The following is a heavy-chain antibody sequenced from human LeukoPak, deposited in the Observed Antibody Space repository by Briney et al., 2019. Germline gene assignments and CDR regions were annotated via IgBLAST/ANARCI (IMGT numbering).Heavy chain of an antibody. CDR3: ARVVGATMALDFYFDY. CDR2: ISAYNGNT. D-gene: IGHD1-26*01. CDR1: GYTFTSYG. Sequence: ASVKVSCKASGYTFTSYGISWVRQAPGQGLEWMGWISAYNGNTNYAQKLQGRVTMTTDTSTSTAYMELRSLRSDDTAVYYCARVVGATMALDFYFDYWGQGTLVTVSS. J-gene: IGHJ4*02. V-gene: IGHV1-18*01.